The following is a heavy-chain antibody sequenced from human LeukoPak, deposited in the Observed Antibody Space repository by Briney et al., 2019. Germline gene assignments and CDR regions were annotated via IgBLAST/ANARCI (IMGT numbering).Heavy chain of an antibody. J-gene: IGHJ6*03. CDR2: IYYSGNT. D-gene: IGHD2-21*01. Sequence: PSETLSLTCTVSGGSISSYYWSWIRQPPGKGLEWIGFIYYSGNTNYNPSLKSRVTISVDTSKNQFSLELSSVTAADTAVYYCARGDYYYYYYYIDVWGKGTTVTFSS. CDR1: GGSISSYY. V-gene: IGHV4-59*01. CDR3: ARGDYYYYYYYIDV.